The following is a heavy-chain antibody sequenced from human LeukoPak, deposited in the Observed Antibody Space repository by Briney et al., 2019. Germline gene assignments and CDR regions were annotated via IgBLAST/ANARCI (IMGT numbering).Heavy chain of an antibody. CDR1: GYTFTSDE. J-gene: IGHJ4*02. D-gene: IGHD6-13*01. Sequence: GASVKVSCKASGYTFTSDEINWGRQATGQGLEWMGWMNPNSGNTGYAQKFQGRVTMTRNTSISTAYMELSSLRSEDTAVYYCARGTPYSNEWGQGTLVTVSS. CDR3: ARGTPYSNE. CDR2: MNPNSGNT. V-gene: IGHV1-8*01.